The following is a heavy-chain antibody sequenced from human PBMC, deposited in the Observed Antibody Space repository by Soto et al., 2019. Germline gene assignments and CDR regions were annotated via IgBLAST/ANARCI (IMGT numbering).Heavy chain of an antibody. J-gene: IGHJ5*02. CDR2: ISYDGSNK. CDR3: ARDLSWCGSDCYSRDPWFDP. V-gene: IGHV3-30-3*01. CDR1: GFTFSSYA. Sequence: GGSLRLSCAASGFTFSSYAMHWVRQAPGKGLEWVAVISYDGSNKYYADSVKGRFTISRDNSKNTLYLQMNSLRAEDTAVYYCARDLSWCGSDCYSRDPWFDPWGQGTLVTVSS. D-gene: IGHD2-21*02.